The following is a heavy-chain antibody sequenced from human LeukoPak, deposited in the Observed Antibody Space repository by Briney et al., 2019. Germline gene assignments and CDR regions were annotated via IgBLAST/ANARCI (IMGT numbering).Heavy chain of an antibody. J-gene: IGHJ4*02. CDR3: ARHRSGWLQSSFDY. Sequence: PSETLSLTCSVSGGSISSSSSYWGWIRQPPGKGLEWIGSIYYSGSSFDNPALKSRVTISVDTSKNQFSLKLSSVTAADTAVYYCARHRSGWLQSSFDYWGQGTLVAVSS. V-gene: IGHV4-39*01. D-gene: IGHD5-24*01. CDR2: IYYSGSS. CDR1: GGSISSSSSY.